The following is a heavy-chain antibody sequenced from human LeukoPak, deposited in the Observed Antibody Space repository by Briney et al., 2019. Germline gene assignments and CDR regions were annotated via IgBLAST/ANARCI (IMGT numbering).Heavy chain of an antibody. D-gene: IGHD2-2*02. CDR3: AKSATIVVVPAAISDY. CDR1: GFTFSSYA. V-gene: IGHV3-23*01. CDR2: ISGSGGST. Sequence: PGGSLRLSCAASGFTFSSYAMSWVRQAPGKGLEWVSAISGSGGSTYYADSVKGRFTISRDNSKNTLYLQMNSLRAEDTAVYYCAKSATIVVVPAAISDYWGQGTLVTVSS. J-gene: IGHJ4*02.